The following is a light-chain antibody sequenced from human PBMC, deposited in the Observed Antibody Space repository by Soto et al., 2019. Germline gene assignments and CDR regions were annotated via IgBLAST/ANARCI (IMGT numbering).Light chain of an antibody. V-gene: IGKV3-20*01. CDR3: HQYGSSPLT. Sequence: EIVLTQSPGTLSLSPGERATLSCRASQSVRSNFLAWYQQRPGQAPSLLIYGASSRATGIPDRFSGSGSGTYFTLTISRLDPEDFAVYYCHQYGSSPLTFGGGTKVEI. CDR2: GAS. J-gene: IGKJ4*01. CDR1: QSVRSNF.